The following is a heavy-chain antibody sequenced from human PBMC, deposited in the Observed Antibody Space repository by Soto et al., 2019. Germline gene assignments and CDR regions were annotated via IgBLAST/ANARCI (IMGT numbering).Heavy chain of an antibody. J-gene: IGHJ6*03. CDR2: ISAYNGNT. V-gene: IGHV1-18*01. D-gene: IGHD1-20*01. CDR1: GYTFTSCG. Sequence: AASVKVSCKASGYTFTSCGISWVRQAPGQGLEWMGWISAYNGNTNYAQKLQGRVTMTTDTSTSTAYMELRSLRSDDTAVYYCARMGVDNWNYDYYYMDVWGKGTTVTVSS. CDR3: ARMGVDNWNYDYYYMDV.